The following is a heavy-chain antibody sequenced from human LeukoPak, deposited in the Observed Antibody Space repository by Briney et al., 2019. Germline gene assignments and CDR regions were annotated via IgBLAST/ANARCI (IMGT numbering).Heavy chain of an antibody. V-gene: IGHV4-39*01. J-gene: IGHJ5*02. Sequence: TSETLSLTCTVSGGSISSSSYYWGWIRQPPGKGLEWIGSIYYSGSTYYNPSLKSRVTISVDTSKNQFSLKLSSVTAADTAVYYCARAFSYDLNCFDPWGQGTLVTVSP. CDR2: IYYSGST. CDR3: ARAFSYDLNCFDP. CDR1: GGSISSSSYY. D-gene: IGHD3-22*01.